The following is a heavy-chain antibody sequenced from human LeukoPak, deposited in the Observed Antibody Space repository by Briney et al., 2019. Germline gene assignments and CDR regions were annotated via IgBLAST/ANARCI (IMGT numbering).Heavy chain of an antibody. J-gene: IGHJ4*02. CDR2: ISGSGGST. CDR1: GFTFSSYA. CDR3: APCCSGGSCYGVDY. V-gene: IGHV3-23*01. Sequence: PGGSLRLSCAASGFTFSSYAMSWVRQAPGKGLEWVSAISGSGGSTYYEDSVKGRFTISRDNSKNTLYLQMNSLRAEDTAVYYCAPCCSGGSCYGVDYWGQGTLVTVSS. D-gene: IGHD2-15*01.